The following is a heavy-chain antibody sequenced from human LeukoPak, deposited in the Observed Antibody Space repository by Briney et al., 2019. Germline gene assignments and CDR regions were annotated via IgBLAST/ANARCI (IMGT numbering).Heavy chain of an antibody. Sequence: GGSLRLSCAASGFTFSNAWMSWVRQAPGKGLEWVGRIKSKTDGGTTDYAAPVKGRFTISRDDSKNTLYLQMNSLKTEDTAVYYCTTVRSGSYLLFDYWGQGTLVTVSS. D-gene: IGHD1-26*01. V-gene: IGHV3-15*01. CDR2: IKSKTDGGTT. J-gene: IGHJ4*02. CDR1: GFTFSNAW. CDR3: TTVRSGSYLLFDY.